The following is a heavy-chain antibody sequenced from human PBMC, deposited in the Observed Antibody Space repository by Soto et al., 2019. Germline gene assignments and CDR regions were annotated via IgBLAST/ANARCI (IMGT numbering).Heavy chain of an antibody. CDR3: ARQRGSSWSGYSDF. J-gene: IGHJ5*01. Sequence: QVQLQESGPGLVKPSGTLSLTCAVSGGSITSGNWWTWVRQPPGKGLEWIGEIFHSGSTTYNPSLRSRVTISVDKSKKHVSVKLSSATAADAAVYYCARQRGSSWSGYSDFWGHGSLVTVS. V-gene: IGHV4-4*02. CDR2: IFHSGST. CDR1: GGSITSGNW. D-gene: IGHD3-3*01.